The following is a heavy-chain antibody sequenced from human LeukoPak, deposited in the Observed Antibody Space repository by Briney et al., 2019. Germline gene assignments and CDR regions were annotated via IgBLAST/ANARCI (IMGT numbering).Heavy chain of an antibody. CDR2: IIPVIGTP. CDR3: ARDRTYRMTTVFSGGWYYMDV. D-gene: IGHD4-11*01. J-gene: IGHJ6*03. Sequence: SVKVSCKASGGPLSSFAIDWVRQAPGQGLEWMGRIIPVIGTPDYPQKFQGRVTLTADITTSTAYMELSSLRSEDTAMYYCARDRTYRMTTVFSGGWYYMDVWGKGTTVTVSS. CDR1: GGPLSSFA. V-gene: IGHV1-69*04.